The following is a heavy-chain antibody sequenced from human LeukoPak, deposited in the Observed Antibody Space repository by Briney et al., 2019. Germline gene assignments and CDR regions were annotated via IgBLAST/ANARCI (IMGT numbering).Heavy chain of an antibody. Sequence: TGGSLRLSCAASGFTLRIYSMNWVRQAPGKGLEWVSSISSSSTYIHYADSVKGRFTISRDNAKNTLDLQMNSLRAEDTAIYYCARVILYSSGWYAGNDYWGQGTLVTVSS. J-gene: IGHJ4*02. CDR1: GFTLRIYS. CDR3: ARVILYSSGWYAGNDY. V-gene: IGHV3-21*01. D-gene: IGHD6-19*01. CDR2: ISSSSTYI.